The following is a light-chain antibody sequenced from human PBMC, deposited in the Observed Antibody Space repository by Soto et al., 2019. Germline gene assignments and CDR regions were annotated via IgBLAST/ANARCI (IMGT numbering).Light chain of an antibody. J-gene: IGKJ2*01. V-gene: IGKV3D-15*01. CDR3: QQYNNWPPVYT. Sequence: EIVLTQSPATLPVSPGERATLSCRASQSISTKLAWYQQKPGQAPRLLIYDASTRATGIPARFSGSGSGTEFTLIISSLQSEDFAVYYCQQYNNWPPVYTFGQGTKLEI. CDR2: DAS. CDR1: QSISTK.